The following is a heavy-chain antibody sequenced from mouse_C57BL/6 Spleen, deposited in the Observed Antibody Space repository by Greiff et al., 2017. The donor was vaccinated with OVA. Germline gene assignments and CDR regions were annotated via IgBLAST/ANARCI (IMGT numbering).Heavy chain of an antibody. Sequence: QVQLQQPGAELVKPGASVKMSCKASGYTFTSYWITWVKQRPGQGLEWIGDIYPGSGSTNYNEKFKSKATLTVDTSSSTAYMQLSSLTSEDSAVYYCARDPVTTVVEGYWYFDVWGTGTTVTVSS. CDR3: ARDPVTTVVEGYWYFDV. J-gene: IGHJ1*03. D-gene: IGHD1-1*01. CDR1: GYTFTSYW. V-gene: IGHV1-55*01. CDR2: IYPGSGST.